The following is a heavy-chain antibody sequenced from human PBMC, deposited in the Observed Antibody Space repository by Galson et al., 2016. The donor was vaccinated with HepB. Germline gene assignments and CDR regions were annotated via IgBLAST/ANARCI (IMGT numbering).Heavy chain of an antibody. V-gene: IGHV3-72*01. D-gene: IGHD1-1*01. Sequence: LRLSCAAPGFTLSDHYMDWVRQAPGEGLEWVARSRDKTNRYSTEYAASVKGRFTISRDESENLVFLQLNSLKTDDTAVYFCARGPGFRSQAYWTYYGMDVWGQGAAVTVSS. CDR1: GFTLSDHY. CDR2: SRDKTNRYST. J-gene: IGHJ6*02. CDR3: ARGPGFRSQAYWTYYGMDV.